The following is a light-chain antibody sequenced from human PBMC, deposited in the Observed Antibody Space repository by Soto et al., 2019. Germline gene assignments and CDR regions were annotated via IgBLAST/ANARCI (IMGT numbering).Light chain of an antibody. CDR2: AAS. CDR3: QQYASYWT. Sequence: DIQMTQSPSTLSGSVGDRVTITCRASQGISSYLALYQQKPGKAPKLLIYAASTLQSGVPSRFSGSGSGTEFTLTISSLQPDDFATYYCQQYASYWTFGQGTKVDIK. J-gene: IGKJ1*01. CDR1: QGISSY. V-gene: IGKV1-9*01.